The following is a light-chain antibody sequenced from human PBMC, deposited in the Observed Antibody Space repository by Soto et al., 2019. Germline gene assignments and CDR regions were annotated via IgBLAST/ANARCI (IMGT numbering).Light chain of an antibody. V-gene: IGKV3-11*01. Sequence: ELVLTQSPATLSLSPGEIAILSCRASQSVSTFLAWFQQRPGQAPRLLIHDASHRAAGIPARFSGSGFGTDFTLTISSLEPEDAAVYYCQQRSNWPPITFGQGTRLEIK. CDR1: QSVSTF. J-gene: IGKJ5*01. CDR3: QQRSNWPPIT. CDR2: DAS.